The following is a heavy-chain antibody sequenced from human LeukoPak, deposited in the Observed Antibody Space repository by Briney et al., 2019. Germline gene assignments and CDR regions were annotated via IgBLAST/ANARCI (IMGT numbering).Heavy chain of an antibody. Sequence: SETLSLTCTVAGGSISSYYWSWIRQPPGKGLEWIGYIYYSGSTNYNPSLKSRVTIPVDTSKNQFSLKLSSVTAADTAVYYCARDRCSSTSCYGVFDYWGQGTLVTVSS. D-gene: IGHD2-2*01. CDR3: ARDRCSSTSCYGVFDY. V-gene: IGHV4-59*01. J-gene: IGHJ4*02. CDR1: GGSISSYY. CDR2: IYYSGST.